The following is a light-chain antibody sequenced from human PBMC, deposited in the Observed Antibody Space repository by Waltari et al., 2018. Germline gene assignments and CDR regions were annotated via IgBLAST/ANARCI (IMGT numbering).Light chain of an antibody. CDR2: ADD. CDR3: AAWDDSLKGVL. V-gene: IGLV1-36*01. Sequence: QSVLTQTPSVSEAPRQRVTIPCSGSRSNTGHNAVNWYQQVPGKAPKRLVFADDLLPSGVSDRFSGSKSGTSASLAISGLRSEDEGVYFCAAWDDSLKGVLFGGGTKLTVL. CDR1: RSNTGHNA. J-gene: IGLJ2*01.